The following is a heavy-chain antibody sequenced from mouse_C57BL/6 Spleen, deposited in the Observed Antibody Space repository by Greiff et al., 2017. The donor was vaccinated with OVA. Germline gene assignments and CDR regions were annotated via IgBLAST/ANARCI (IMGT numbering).Heavy chain of an antibody. CDR1: GFTFSDYG. V-gene: IGHV5-17*01. D-gene: IGHD1-1*01. J-gene: IGHJ4*01. CDR2: ISSGSSTI. Sequence: EVQRVESGGGLVKPGGSLKLSCAASGFTFSDYGMHWVRQAPEKGLEWVAYISSGSSTIYYADTVKGRFTISRDNAKNTLFLQMTSLMSEDTAMYYCARNGGSSYDYYAMDYWGQGTSVTVSS. CDR3: ARNGGSSYDYYAMDY.